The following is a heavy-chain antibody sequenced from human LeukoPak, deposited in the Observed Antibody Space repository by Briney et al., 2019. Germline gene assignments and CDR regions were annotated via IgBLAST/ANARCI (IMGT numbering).Heavy chain of an antibody. V-gene: IGHV1-2*02. CDR2: INPNSGGT. J-gene: IGHJ6*03. Sequence: ASVKVSCKASGYTFTGYYMHWVRQAPGQGLEWMGWINPNSGGTNYAQKFQGRVTMTRDTSISTAYMELSRLRSDDTAVYYCARVDCSGGSCYSAYYYYMDVWGKGTTVTVSS. CDR1: GYTFTGYY. CDR3: ARVDCSGGSCYSAYYYYMDV. D-gene: IGHD2-15*01.